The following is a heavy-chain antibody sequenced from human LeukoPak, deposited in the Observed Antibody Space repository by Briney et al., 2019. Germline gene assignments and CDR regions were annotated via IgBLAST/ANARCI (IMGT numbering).Heavy chain of an antibody. CDR3: AREGSCTNGVCHTVDY. CDR2: INPNSGGT. Sequence: ASVKVSCKASGYTFTGYYMHWVRQAPGQGLEWMGRINPNSGGTNYAQKFQGRVTMTRDTSISTAYMELSRLRSDDTAVYYCAREGSCTNGVCHTVDYWGQGTLVTVSS. J-gene: IGHJ4*02. CDR1: GYTFTGYY. D-gene: IGHD2-8*01. V-gene: IGHV1-2*06.